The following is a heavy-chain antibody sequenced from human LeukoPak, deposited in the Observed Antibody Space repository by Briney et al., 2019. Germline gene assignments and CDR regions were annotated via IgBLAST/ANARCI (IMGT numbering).Heavy chain of an antibody. CDR3: ARDGGDYYFDY. D-gene: IGHD2-21*02. J-gene: IGHJ4*02. CDR2: ISTYNGNT. CDR1: GYTFPSYG. Sequence: ASVKVSCKASGYTFPSYGISWVRQGPGQGLEWMGWISTYNGNTNYAQKLQGRVTMTTDTSTTTAYMELRSLRSDDTAVYYCARDGGDYYFDYWGQGTLVTVSS. V-gene: IGHV1-18*01.